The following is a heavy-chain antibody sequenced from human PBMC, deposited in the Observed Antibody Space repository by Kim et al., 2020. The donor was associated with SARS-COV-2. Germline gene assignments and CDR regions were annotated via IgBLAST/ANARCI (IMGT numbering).Heavy chain of an antibody. CDR3: VKDYRVGATEPFGY. D-gene: IGHD1-26*01. CDR2: ISSNGGST. V-gene: IGHV3-64D*09. CDR1: GFTFSRYA. Sequence: GGSLRLSCSASGFTFSRYAMHWVRQAPGKGLEYVSAISSNGGSTYYADSVKGRFTISRDNSKNTLYLQMSSLRAEDTAVYYCVKDYRVGATEPFGYWGQGTLVTVSS. J-gene: IGHJ4*02.